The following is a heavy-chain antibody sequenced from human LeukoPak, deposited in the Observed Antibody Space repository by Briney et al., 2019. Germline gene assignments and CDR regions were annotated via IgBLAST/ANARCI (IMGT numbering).Heavy chain of an antibody. Sequence: GGALRLSCAASGFTFSSYGMHWVRQAPGKGLEWVAVISYDGSNKYYADSVKGRFTISRDNSKNTLYLQMNSLRAEDTAVYYCAKVNLRGRGAVASRGPYYYYGMDVWGQGTTVTVSS. CDR1: GFTFSSYG. CDR3: AKVNLRGRGAVASRGPYYYYGMDV. D-gene: IGHD6-19*01. J-gene: IGHJ6*02. V-gene: IGHV3-30*18. CDR2: ISYDGSNK.